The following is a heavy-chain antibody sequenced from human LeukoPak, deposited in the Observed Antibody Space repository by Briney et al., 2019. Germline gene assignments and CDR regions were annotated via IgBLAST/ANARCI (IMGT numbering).Heavy chain of an antibody. V-gene: IGHV3-11*04. Sequence: GGSLRLSCAASGFTFSDYYLAWIRQAPGKELEWVSYISTSGTSLYYADSVKGRFTISRDNAKTSLYLQINSLRVEDTAMYYCATGEGHCSGGSCYSFDYWGQGTLVTVSS. J-gene: IGHJ4*02. CDR1: GFTFSDYY. CDR3: ATGEGHCSGGSCYSFDY. D-gene: IGHD2-15*01. CDR2: ISTSGTSL.